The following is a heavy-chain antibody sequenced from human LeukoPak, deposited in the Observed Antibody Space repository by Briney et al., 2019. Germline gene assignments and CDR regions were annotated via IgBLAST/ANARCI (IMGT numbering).Heavy chain of an antibody. CDR2: INHSGST. J-gene: IGHJ4*02. V-gene: IGHV4-34*01. D-gene: IGHD5-12*01. Sequence: SETLSLTCAVYGGSFSGYYWSWIRQPPGKGLEWIGEINHSGSTNYNPSLKSRVTISVDTSKNQFSLKLSSVTAADTAVYYCARPGYSGYEFDYWGQGTLVTASS. CDR3: ARPGYSGYEFDY. CDR1: GGSFSGYY.